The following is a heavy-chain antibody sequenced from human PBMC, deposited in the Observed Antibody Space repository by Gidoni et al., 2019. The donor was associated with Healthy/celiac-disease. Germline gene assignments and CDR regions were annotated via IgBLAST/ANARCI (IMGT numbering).Heavy chain of an antibody. CDR2: IYLSGST. CDR1: GDSISRNNW. CDR3: AGGGFSYGLGGMDV. Sequence: QVQLQESGPGLVKPSGTLSLTCAVSGDSISRNNWWSWVRQPPGKGLEWLGEIYLSGSTNYNPSLKIRVTISVDKSKNQFSLKLSSVTAADTAVYYCAGGGFSYGLGGMDVWGQGTTVTVSS. V-gene: IGHV4-4*02. J-gene: IGHJ6*02. D-gene: IGHD5-18*01.